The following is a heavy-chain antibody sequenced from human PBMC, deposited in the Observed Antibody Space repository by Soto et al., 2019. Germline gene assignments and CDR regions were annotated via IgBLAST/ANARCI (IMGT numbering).Heavy chain of an antibody. D-gene: IGHD1-7*01. CDR3: ARSRTGTTYGGMDV. V-gene: IGHV3-66*01. CDR2: IHSGGDT. CDR1: GFGVSSNY. J-gene: IGHJ6*02. Sequence: EVQLVESGGDLVQPGGSLRLSCAASGFGVSSNYMTWVRQAPGKGLEWVSVIHSGGDTHYADSVRGRFTISRDNSKNTLYLQMNSLRAEDTAVYYCARSRTGTTYGGMDVWGQGTTVTVSS.